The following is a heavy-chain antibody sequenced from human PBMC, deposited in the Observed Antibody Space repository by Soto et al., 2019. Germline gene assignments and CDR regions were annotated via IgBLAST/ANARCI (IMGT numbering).Heavy chain of an antibody. CDR1: GFNFSEAW. CDR2: ISYDGSVE. V-gene: IGHV3-30*18. D-gene: IGHD1-26*01. J-gene: IGHJ4*02. CDR3: AKPSEPFRAPYYFDS. Sequence: PGGSLRLSCAASGFNFSEAWMNWVRQAPGKGLEWVAVISYDGSVEYYGDSVKGRFTISRDNSQHTLFLQMTSLRAEDTAVYYCAKPSEPFRAPYYFDSWGRGTLVTVSS.